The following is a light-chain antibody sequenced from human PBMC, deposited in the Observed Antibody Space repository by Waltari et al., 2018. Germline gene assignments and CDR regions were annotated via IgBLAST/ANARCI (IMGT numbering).Light chain of an antibody. V-gene: IGKV1-39*01. Sequence: DIQMTQSPSSLSASVGDRVTITCRASQTISSYLNWYPQKPGKAPHLLIYTASSLQSGVPSRFRGSGSGTDFTLTISSLQPEDFATYYCQQSSSTPPWTFGQGTKVEIK. CDR1: QTISSY. J-gene: IGKJ1*01. CDR2: TAS. CDR3: QQSSSTPPWT.